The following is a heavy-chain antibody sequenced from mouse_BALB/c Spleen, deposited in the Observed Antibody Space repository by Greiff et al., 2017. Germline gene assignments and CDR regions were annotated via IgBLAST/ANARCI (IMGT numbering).Heavy chain of an antibody. D-gene: IGHD4-1*01. CDR3: ARHAELGYYAMDY. J-gene: IGHJ4*01. CDR2: IWSDGST. Sequence: VQRVESGPDLVAPSQSLSITCTVSGFSLTSYGVHWVRQPPGKGLEWLVVIWSDGSTTYNSALKSRLSISKDNSKSQVFLKMNSLQTDDTAMYYCARHAELGYYAMDYWGQGTSVTVSS. CDR1: GFSLTSYG. V-gene: IGHV2-6-2*01.